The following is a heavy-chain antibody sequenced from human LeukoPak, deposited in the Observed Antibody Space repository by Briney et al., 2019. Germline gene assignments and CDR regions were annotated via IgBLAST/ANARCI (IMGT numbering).Heavy chain of an antibody. CDR1: GGSFSGYY. J-gene: IGHJ5*02. Sequence: PSETLSLTCAVYGGSFSGYYWSWIRQPPGKGLEWIGEINHSGSTNYNPSLKSRVTISVDTSKNQFSLKLSSVTAADTAVYYCARVVCSSTSCYNWFDPWGREPWSPSPQ. CDR3: ARVVCSSTSCYNWFDP. D-gene: IGHD2-2*01. V-gene: IGHV4-34*01. CDR2: INHSGST.